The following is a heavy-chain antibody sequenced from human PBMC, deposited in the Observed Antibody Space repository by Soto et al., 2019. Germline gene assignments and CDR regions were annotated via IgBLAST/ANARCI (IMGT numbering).Heavy chain of an antibody. V-gene: IGHV3-30*18. CDR1: GFSFSSYG. CDR2: ISYDGSNK. J-gene: IGHJ6*02. Sequence: VQLVESGGGVVQPGRSLRLSCAASGFSFSSYGMHWVRQAPGKGLEWVAVISYDGSNKYYADSVKGRFTISRDNSKNTLYLQMNSLRAEDTAVYYCAKWVTIFGVVNYGMDVWGQGTTVTVSS. D-gene: IGHD3-3*01. CDR3: AKWVTIFGVVNYGMDV.